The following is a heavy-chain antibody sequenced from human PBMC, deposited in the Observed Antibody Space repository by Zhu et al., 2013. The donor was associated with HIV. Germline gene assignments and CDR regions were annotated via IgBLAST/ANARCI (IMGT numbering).Heavy chain of an antibody. CDR1: GYRFTSYG. Sequence: QVQLVQSGAEVEKPGASVKVSCKASGYRFTSYGISWVRQAPGQGLEWMGWISPYNGNTNYAQKVQGRLTMTTDTSTSTAKMELRSLRSDDTAVYYCAREMGSSWYYFDYWGQGTLVTVSS. D-gene: IGHD6-13*01. V-gene: IGHV1-18*01. CDR2: ISPYNGNT. J-gene: IGHJ4*02. CDR3: AREMGSSWYYFDY.